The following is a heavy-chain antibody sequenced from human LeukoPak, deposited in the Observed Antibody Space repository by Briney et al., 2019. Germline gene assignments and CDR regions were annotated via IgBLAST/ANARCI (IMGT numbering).Heavy chain of an antibody. CDR2: ISLYNDNT. D-gene: IGHD5-18*01. Sequence: ASVKVSCKASGYTFTIYGISWVRQAPGQGLEWMGWISLYNDNTNYAENLQDRVTMTTDTSTTTAYMELRSLRSDVTAVYYCARGRAMASEIDYWGQGTLVTVSS. V-gene: IGHV1-18*04. CDR3: ARGRAMASEIDY. CDR1: GYTFTIYG. J-gene: IGHJ4*02.